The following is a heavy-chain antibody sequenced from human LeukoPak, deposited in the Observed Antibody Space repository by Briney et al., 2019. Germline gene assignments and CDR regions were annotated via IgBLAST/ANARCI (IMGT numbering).Heavy chain of an antibody. CDR1: GGSISSNSYY. Sequence: SQTLSLTCTVSGGSISSNSYYWSWIRQPAGKGLEWIANIYYSGSTYYNPSLKSRVTISVDTSKNQFSLKLSSVTAADTAVYYCAGLIRPGWFDPWGQGTLVTVSS. CDR2: IYYSGST. CDR3: AGLIRPGWFDP. D-gene: IGHD1-14*01. J-gene: IGHJ5*02. V-gene: IGHV4-39*01.